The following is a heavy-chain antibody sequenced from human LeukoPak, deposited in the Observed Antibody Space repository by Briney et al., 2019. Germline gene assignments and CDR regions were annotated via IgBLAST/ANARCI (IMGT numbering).Heavy chain of an antibody. J-gene: IGHJ4*02. V-gene: IGHV3-23*01. CDR1: GFTFSSHA. CDR2: VGTGFDT. CDR3: TKNVPGRAIDY. Sequence: PGGSLRLSCVASGFTFSSHAMGWVRQAPGKGLEWVSTVGTGFDTYYTDSVKGRFTISRDNSKNTLSLQMSSLRAEDTATYYCTKNVPGRAIDYWGQGTLVTVSS. D-gene: IGHD2-15*01.